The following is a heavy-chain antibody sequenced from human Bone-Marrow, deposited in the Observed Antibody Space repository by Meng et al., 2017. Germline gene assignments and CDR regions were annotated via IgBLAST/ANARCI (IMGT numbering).Heavy chain of an antibody. CDR3: ARDGVPLHFDY. Sequence: GESLKISCAASGFTFSSYWMSWFRQAPGKGLEWVANIKQDGSEIYYVDSVKGRFTISRDNAKNSLYLQMNSLRAEDTAVYYCARDGVPLHFDYWGQGTLVTVSS. CDR1: GFTFSSYW. D-gene: IGHD3-3*01. CDR2: IKQDGSEI. J-gene: IGHJ4*02. V-gene: IGHV3-7*01.